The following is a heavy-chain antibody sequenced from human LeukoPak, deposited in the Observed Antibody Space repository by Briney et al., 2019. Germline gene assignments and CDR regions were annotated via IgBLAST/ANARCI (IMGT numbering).Heavy chain of an antibody. CDR2: ITTTGDRI. V-gene: IGHV3-48*03. J-gene: IGHJ4*02. D-gene: IGHD2-2*01. Sequence: GGSLRLSCTASGFTFGDYAMSWFRQAPGKGLEWISYITTTGDRIQYADSVKGRFTISRDNAKNSLYLEMNSLRAEDTGVYFCARDTKDYWGQGTQVTVSS. CDR1: GFTFGDYA. CDR3: ARDTKDY.